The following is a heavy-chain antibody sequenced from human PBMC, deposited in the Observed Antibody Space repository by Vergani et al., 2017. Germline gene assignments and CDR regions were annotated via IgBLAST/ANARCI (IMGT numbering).Heavy chain of an antibody. CDR3: ARVFFPARFDP. J-gene: IGHJ5*02. D-gene: IGHD2-2*01. Sequence: QVQLQESGPGLVKPSETLSLTCTVSGGSISSYYWSWIRQPPGKGLEWIGYIYYSGSTNCNPSLKSRVTISVDTSKNQFSLKLSSVTAADTAVYYCARVFFPARFDPWGQGTLVTVSS. CDR1: GGSISSYY. CDR2: IYYSGST. V-gene: IGHV4-59*01.